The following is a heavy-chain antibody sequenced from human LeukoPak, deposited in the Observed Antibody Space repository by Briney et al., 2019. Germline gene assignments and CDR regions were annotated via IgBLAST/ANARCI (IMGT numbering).Heavy chain of an antibody. J-gene: IGHJ4*02. CDR1: GGSFSGYY. D-gene: IGHD2-2*01. V-gene: IGHV4-34*01. Sequence: LSLTCAVYGGSFSGYYWCWIRQPPGNRLEWIGEINHSGSTNYNPSRKGRVTISVDTSKNQFSLKLSSVTAADTAVYYCARGIVVPAASGYFDYWGQGTLVTVSS. CDR2: INHSGST. CDR3: ARGIVVPAASGYFDY.